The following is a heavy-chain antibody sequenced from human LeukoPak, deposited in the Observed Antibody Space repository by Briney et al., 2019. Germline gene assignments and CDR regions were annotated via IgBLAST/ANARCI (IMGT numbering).Heavy chain of an antibody. V-gene: IGHV3-23*01. J-gene: IGHJ4*02. D-gene: IGHD3-22*01. CDR2: ISGSGGST. CDR3: ARERGQNYYDSTGSAY. Sequence: GGSLRLSCAASGFTFSSYAMSWVRQAPGKGLEWVSAISGSGGSTYYADSVKGRFTISRDNSKNTLYLQMNSLRAEDTAVYYCARERGQNYYDSTGSAYWGQGTLVTVPS. CDR1: GFTFSSYA.